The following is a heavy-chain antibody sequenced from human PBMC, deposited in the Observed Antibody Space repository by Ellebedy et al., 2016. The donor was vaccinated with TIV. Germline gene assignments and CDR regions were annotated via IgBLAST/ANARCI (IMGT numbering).Heavy chain of an antibody. CDR1: GGSFSGYY. V-gene: IGHV4-34*01. CDR2: IYYTGST. J-gene: IGHJ5*02. CDR3: ARWFGELLYVRWFDP. Sequence: SETLSLTCAVYGGSFSGYYWGWIRQPPQKGLEWIGSIYYTGSTFYNPSLKSRVTISVDTSKSQFSLRLTSVTAADTAVYYCARWFGELLYVRWFDPWGQGTLVTVSS. D-gene: IGHD3-10*01.